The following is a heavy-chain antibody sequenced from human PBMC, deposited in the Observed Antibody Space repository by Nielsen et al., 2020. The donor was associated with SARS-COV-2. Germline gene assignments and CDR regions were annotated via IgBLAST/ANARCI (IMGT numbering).Heavy chain of an antibody. J-gene: IGHJ6*02. V-gene: IGHV4-34*01. CDR1: GGSFSGYY. CDR2: INHSGST. D-gene: IGHD6-13*01. Sequence: GSLRLSCAVYGGSFSGYYWSWIRQPPGKGLEWIGEINHSGSTNYNPSLKSRVTISVDTSKNQFSLKLSSVTAADTAVYYCRQQLARRRGYYYYYGMDVWGQGTTVTVSS. CDR3: RQQLARRRGYYYYYGMDV.